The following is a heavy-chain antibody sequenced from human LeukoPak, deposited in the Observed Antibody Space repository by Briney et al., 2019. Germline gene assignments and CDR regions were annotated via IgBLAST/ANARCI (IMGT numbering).Heavy chain of an antibody. CDR3: ARAKPKNMVRGLIMRRESRYYFDY. CDR2: IYSGGST. Sequence: GGSLRLSCAASGFTFSSYGMSWVRQAPGKGLEWVSVIYSGGSTYYADSVKGRFTISRDNSKSTLYIQMNSLRAEDTAVYYCARAKPKNMVRGLIMRRESRYYFDYWGQGTLVTVSS. J-gene: IGHJ4*02. D-gene: IGHD3-10*01. V-gene: IGHV3-53*01. CDR1: GFTFSSYG.